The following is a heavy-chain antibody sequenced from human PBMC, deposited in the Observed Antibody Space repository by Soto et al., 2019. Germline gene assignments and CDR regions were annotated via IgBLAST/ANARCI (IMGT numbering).Heavy chain of an antibody. D-gene: IGHD6-19*01. Sequence: QVQLQESGPGLVKPSQTLSLTCTVSGGSVSGGVYYWNWIRQHPEKGLEWIGYIYYSGSTYYNPSLRTRVTISSDTSKNQFSLKLSSVPVADKAVYYCARSSVAGAGYFQHWGQGTEVIVSS. CDR3: ARSSVAGAGYFQH. J-gene: IGHJ1*01. V-gene: IGHV4-31*03. CDR1: GGSVSGGVYY. CDR2: IYYSGST.